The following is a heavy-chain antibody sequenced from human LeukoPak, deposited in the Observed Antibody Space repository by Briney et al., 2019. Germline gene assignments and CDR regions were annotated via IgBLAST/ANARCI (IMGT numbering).Heavy chain of an antibody. Sequence: ASVTVSCTASGGTFSIYGISWVRQAPGQGLEWMGGIIPIFDTADYAHKFQGRVTITADESTSAAYMELSSLRSEDTAVFYCARISLGAIWGYYYGMDVWGQGTTVTVPS. CDR2: IIPIFDTA. D-gene: IGHD1-26*01. J-gene: IGHJ6*02. CDR3: ARISLGAIWGYYYGMDV. V-gene: IGHV1-69*13. CDR1: GGTFSIYG.